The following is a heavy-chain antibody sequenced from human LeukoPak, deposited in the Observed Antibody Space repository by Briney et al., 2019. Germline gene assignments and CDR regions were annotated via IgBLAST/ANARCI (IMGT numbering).Heavy chain of an antibody. V-gene: IGHV4-59*11. CDR3: ARVWSGYSSSSYYSFDY. Sequence: PSETLSLTCSVSGGSISSHYWSWIRQPPGKGLEWIGYIYYSGSTNYNPSLKSRVTISVDTSKNQFSLKLSSVTAADTAVYYCARVWSGYSSSSYYSFDYWGQGTLVTVSS. D-gene: IGHD3-3*01. CDR1: GGSISSHY. CDR2: IYYSGST. J-gene: IGHJ4*02.